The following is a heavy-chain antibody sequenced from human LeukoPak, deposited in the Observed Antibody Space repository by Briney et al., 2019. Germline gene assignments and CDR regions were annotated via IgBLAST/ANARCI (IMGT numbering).Heavy chain of an antibody. CDR3: ARVVLQWLANRAQDY. Sequence: ASVKVSCKASGYTFTGYYMHWVRQAPGQGLEWMGWINPNSGGTNYAQKFQGRVTMTRDTSISTAYMELSRLRSDDTAVYYCARVVLQWLANRAQDYWGQGTLVTVSS. D-gene: IGHD6-19*01. CDR1: GYTFTGYY. J-gene: IGHJ4*02. V-gene: IGHV1-2*02. CDR2: INPNSGGT.